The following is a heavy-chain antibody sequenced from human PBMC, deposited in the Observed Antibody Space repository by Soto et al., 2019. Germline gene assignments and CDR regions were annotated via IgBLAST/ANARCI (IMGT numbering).Heavy chain of an antibody. Sequence: QVLLVESGGGLGKPGGSLRLSCAASGFTLSDYYMNWMRQAPGKGPEWVSYISASSSYTNYADSVQGRFTISRDNAKNSVYLQMKSLRAEDTAVYYCAFSPRPGGTGFYYWGQGTPVTVSS. J-gene: IGHJ4*02. CDR2: ISASSSYT. CDR1: GFTLSDYY. V-gene: IGHV3-11*06. CDR3: AFSPRPGGTGFYY. D-gene: IGHD1-26*01.